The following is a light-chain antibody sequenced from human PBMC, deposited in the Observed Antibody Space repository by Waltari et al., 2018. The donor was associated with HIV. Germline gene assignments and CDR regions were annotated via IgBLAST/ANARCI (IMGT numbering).Light chain of an antibody. V-gene: IGKV3-15*01. Sequence: MMLSPDKFPVSPGAGVTVTCRASQRVHTSVAWSQQRPGQAPRLLIYGATNRAAGFPARFSGGGSGTEFTLTISSLQSEDFAVYFCLQYNNWPYTFGQGTKLDIK. J-gene: IGKJ2*01. CDR3: LQYNNWPYT. CDR2: GAT. CDR1: QRVHTS.